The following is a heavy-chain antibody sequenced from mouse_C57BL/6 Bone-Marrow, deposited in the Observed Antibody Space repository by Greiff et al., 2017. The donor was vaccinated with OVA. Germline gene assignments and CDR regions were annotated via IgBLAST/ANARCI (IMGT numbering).Heavy chain of an antibody. Sequence: VQLQQPGAELVKPGASVKLSCKASGYTFTSYWMHWVKQRPGQGLEWIGMIHPNSGSTNYNEKFKSKATLTVDKSSSTAYMQLSSLTSEDSAVYYCARGHYYGSSYFDYWGQGTTLTVSS. CDR1: GYTFTSYW. V-gene: IGHV1-64*01. J-gene: IGHJ2*01. D-gene: IGHD1-1*01. CDR3: ARGHYYGSSYFDY. CDR2: IHPNSGST.